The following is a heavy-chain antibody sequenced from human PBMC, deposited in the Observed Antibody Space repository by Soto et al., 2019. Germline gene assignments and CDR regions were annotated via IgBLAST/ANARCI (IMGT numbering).Heavy chain of an antibody. V-gene: IGHV4-59*08. CDR2: IYYSGST. D-gene: IGHD5-12*01. J-gene: IGHJ4*02. Sequence: SETLSLTCTVSGGSISSYYWSWIRQPPGKGLEWIGYIYYSGSTNYNPSLKSRVTISVDTSKNQFSLKLGSVTAADTAVYYCARNSGYDVHFDYWGQGTLVTVSS. CDR1: GGSISSYY. CDR3: ARNSGYDVHFDY.